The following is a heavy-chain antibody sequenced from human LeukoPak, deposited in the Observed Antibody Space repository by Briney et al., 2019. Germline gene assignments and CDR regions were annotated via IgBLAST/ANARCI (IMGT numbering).Heavy chain of an antibody. D-gene: IGHD2-2*02. Sequence: ASVKVSCKASGGTFSSYTISWVRQAPGQGLEWMGRIIPILGIANYAQKFQGGVTITADKSTSTAYMELSSLRSEDTAVYYCARGVVPAAIPRAFDPWGQGTLVTVSS. CDR1: GGTFSSYT. J-gene: IGHJ5*02. CDR2: IIPILGIA. V-gene: IGHV1-69*02. CDR3: ARGVVPAAIPRAFDP.